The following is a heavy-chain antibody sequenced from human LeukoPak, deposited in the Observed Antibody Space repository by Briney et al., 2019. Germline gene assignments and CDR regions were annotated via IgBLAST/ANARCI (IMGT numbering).Heavy chain of an antibody. V-gene: IGHV4-59*01. J-gene: IGHJ5*02. CDR2: IYYNGHT. CDR3: AREPAMIVVGQNWFDP. CDR1: GGSIATYY. Sequence: SETLSLTCTVSGGSIATYYWSWIRQPPGKGLEWIGYIYYNGHTDYNPSLKSRVTISVHTSKNQFSLKLSSVTAADMAVYYCAREPAMIVVGQNWFDPWGQGTLVTVSS. D-gene: IGHD3-22*01.